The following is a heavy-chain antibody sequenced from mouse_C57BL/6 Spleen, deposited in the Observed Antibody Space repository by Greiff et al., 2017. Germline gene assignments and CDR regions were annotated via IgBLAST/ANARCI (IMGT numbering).Heavy chain of an antibody. CDR2: ISDGGSYT. Sequence: EVQLQESGGGLVKPGGSLKLSCAASGLTFSSYAMSWVRQTPEKRLEWVATISDGGSYTYYPDNVKGRFTISRDKAKNNLYLQMSHLKSEDTAMYYCARDRDGYWYFDVWGTGTTVTVSS. CDR1: GLTFSSYA. CDR3: ARDRDGYWYFDV. V-gene: IGHV5-4*01. J-gene: IGHJ1*03. D-gene: IGHD2-3*01.